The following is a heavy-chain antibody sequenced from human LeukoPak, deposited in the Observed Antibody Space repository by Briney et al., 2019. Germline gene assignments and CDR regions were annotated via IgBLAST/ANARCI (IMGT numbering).Heavy chain of an antibody. CDR1: GDSVSNNDAA. D-gene: IGHD6-13*01. Sequence: SQTLSLTCGVSGDSVSNNDAAWAWIRQSPSRGLEWLGRTYYRSRWYDDYAVSVKSRITIKSDTSKNQFSLNLNYVTPEDTAVYYCARGFSSRRAFDIWGQGTMVTVTS. V-gene: IGHV6-1*01. CDR2: TYYRSRWYD. CDR3: ARGFSSRRAFDI. J-gene: IGHJ3*02.